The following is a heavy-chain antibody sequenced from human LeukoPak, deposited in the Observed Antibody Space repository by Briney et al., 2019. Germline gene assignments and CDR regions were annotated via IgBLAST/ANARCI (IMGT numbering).Heavy chain of an antibody. D-gene: IGHD2-15*01. V-gene: IGHV4-4*09. CDR3: AGRGHRYSRD. Sequence: SETLSLICNVLGDSVSSGYWSWIRQSPGKGLEWIGFIQDSGITDYNPSLKSRLLMSVDTSKNQFSLNLRSVTAADTAVYYCAGRGHRYSRDWGQGILVTISS. CDR1: GDSVSSGY. J-gene: IGHJ1*01. CDR2: IQDSGIT.